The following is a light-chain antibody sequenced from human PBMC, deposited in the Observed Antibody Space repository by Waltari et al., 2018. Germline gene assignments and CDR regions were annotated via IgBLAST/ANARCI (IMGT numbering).Light chain of an antibody. J-gene: IGLJ3*02. CDR3: SSYARGDTLV. V-gene: IGLV2-14*03. Sequence: QSVLTQPASVAGSPGQPVHISCTGTTSDVGAYNSVSWNQHLPGNAPKLMIFDVSTRPSGISNRCSASKSGNTASLTISGLQAEDEATYYCSSYARGDTLVFGGGTKLTVL. CDR1: TSDVGAYNS. CDR2: DVS.